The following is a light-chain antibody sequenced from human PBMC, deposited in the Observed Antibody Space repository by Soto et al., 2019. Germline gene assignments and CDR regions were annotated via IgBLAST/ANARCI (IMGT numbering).Light chain of an antibody. CDR1: QSLLYGAGYMY. Sequence: DIVMTQSPLSLPVTPEEPASISCRSSQSLLYGAGYMYVDWYLQKPGQPPQLLIFLGSNRAPGVPDRFSGSVSGTDFTLKISRVETEDLGVYYCMQTLPTPYTFGQGTKLEIK. J-gene: IGKJ2*01. CDR3: MQTLPTPYT. V-gene: IGKV2-28*01. CDR2: LGS.